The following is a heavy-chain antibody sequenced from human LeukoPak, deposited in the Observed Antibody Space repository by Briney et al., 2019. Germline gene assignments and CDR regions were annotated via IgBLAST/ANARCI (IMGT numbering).Heavy chain of an antibody. Sequence: GGSLRLSCAASGFTFSSYGMSWVRQAPGKGLEWVSAISGSGGSTYYADSVKGRFTISRDNSKNTLYLQMNSLRAEDTAVYYCALSVVVVAATLFDYWGQGTLVTVSS. D-gene: IGHD2-15*01. CDR1: GFTFSSYG. CDR3: ALSVVVVAATLFDY. V-gene: IGHV3-23*01. J-gene: IGHJ4*02. CDR2: ISGSGGST.